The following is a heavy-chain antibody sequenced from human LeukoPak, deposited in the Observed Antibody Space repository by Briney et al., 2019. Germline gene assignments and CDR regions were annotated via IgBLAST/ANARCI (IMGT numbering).Heavy chain of an antibody. CDR1: GFTFSDYY. V-gene: IGHV3-11*01. CDR2: ISNSGTTV. J-gene: IGHJ6*02. D-gene: IGHD2-8*01. Sequence: GGSLRLSCAASGFTFSDYYMTWLRQAPGKGLEWLSYISNSGTTVFYADSVKGRFTVSRDNAKRSLYLQIESLRDDDTAVYHCALGTINKDYYFGMDVWGQGTTVTISS. CDR3: ALGTINKDYYFGMDV.